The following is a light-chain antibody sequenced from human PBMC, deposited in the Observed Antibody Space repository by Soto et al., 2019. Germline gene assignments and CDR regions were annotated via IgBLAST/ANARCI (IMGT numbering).Light chain of an antibody. J-gene: IGKJ1*01. CDR1: QSIGIW. V-gene: IGKV1-5*01. CDR3: QQYFVYPLT. Sequence: DIQMTQSPSTLSASVGDRVTISCRASQSIGIWLAWYQHKPGKAPKVLVYGASTLESGVPSRFGGSGSATEFTLVINGLQPDESATYYCQQYFVYPLTFGQGTQVEVK. CDR2: GAS.